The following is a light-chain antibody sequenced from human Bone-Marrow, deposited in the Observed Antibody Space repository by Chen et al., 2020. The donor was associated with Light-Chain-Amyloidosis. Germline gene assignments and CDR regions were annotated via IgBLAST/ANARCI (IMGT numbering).Light chain of an antibody. CDR2: EFS. J-gene: IGLJ2*01. CDR1: SRDVGGYNY. Sequence: QSALTQPPSASGSLGQSVTISCTGTSRDVGGYNYVSWYQQHPGKAPRLMISEFSKRPSGVPDRFSGSKSGNTASLTVSGLQPDDEADYYCSSYGGRTNLVFGGGTKLTVL. CDR3: SSYGGRTNLV. V-gene: IGLV2-8*01.